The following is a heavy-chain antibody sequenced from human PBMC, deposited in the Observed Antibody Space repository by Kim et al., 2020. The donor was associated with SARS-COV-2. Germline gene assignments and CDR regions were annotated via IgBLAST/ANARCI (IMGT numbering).Heavy chain of an antibody. V-gene: IGHV3-7*04. J-gene: IGHJ4*02. CDR2: QDGSAK. Sequence: QDGSAKFYVAPVKGRFTISRDNAKNSVFLEMNSLRAEDSAVYYCVRGIPSVWGQGTLVTVSS. D-gene: IGHD2-21*01. CDR3: VRGIPSV.